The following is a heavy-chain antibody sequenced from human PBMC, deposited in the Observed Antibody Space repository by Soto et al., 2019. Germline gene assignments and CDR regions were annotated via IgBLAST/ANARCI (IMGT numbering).Heavy chain of an antibody. J-gene: IGHJ5*02. CDR3: AREDPFTAMATLALGH. D-gene: IGHD5-18*01. CDR2: ISYDGSNK. V-gene: IGHV3-30-3*01. CDR1: GFTFSSYA. Sequence: PGGSLRLSCAASGFTFSSYAMHWVRQAPGKGLEWVAVISYDGSNKYYADSVKGRFTISRDNSKNTLYLQMNSLRAEDTAVYYCAREDPFTAMATLALGHWGQGTLVTVSS.